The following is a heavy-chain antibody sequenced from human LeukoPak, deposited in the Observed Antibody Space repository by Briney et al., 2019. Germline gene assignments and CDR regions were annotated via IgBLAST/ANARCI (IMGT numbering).Heavy chain of an antibody. CDR3: AREDSTVTHPDFDY. D-gene: IGHD4-17*01. CDR1: GFTFSSYS. J-gene: IGHJ4*02. V-gene: IGHV3-21*01. CDR2: ISSSSSYI. Sequence: GGSLRLSCAASGFTFSSYSMNWARQAPGKGLEWVSSISSSSSYIYYADSVKGRFTISRDNAKNSLYLQMNSLRAEDTAVYYCAREDSTVTHPDFDYWGQGTLVTVSS.